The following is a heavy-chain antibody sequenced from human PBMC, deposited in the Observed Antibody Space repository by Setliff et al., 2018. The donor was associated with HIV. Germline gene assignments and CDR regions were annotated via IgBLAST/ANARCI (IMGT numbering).Heavy chain of an antibody. J-gene: IGHJ6*04. D-gene: IGHD3-9*01. CDR3: ASGILTGYGMDV. Sequence: SVKVSCKASGTTFNTYAITWVRQAPGQGLEWMGGIIPLFGTANYAQKFQGRVTITADESTSTAYMELSSLRSEDTAVYYCASGILTGYGMDVWGKGTTVTVSS. CDR2: IIPLFGTA. CDR1: GTTFNTYA. V-gene: IGHV1-69*13.